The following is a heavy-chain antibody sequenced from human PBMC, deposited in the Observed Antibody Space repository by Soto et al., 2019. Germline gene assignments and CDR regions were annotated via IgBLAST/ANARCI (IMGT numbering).Heavy chain of an antibody. V-gene: IGHV3-21*01. CDR1: GFTFSSYS. CDR2: ISSSSSYI. CDR3: AKLFGDPNWFDP. D-gene: IGHD3-16*01. J-gene: IGHJ5*02. Sequence: EVQLVESGGGLVKPGGSLRLSCAASGFTFSSYSMNWVRQAPGKGLEWVSSISSSSSYIYHADSVKGRFTISRDNAKNSLYLQMNSLRAEDTAVYYCAKLFGDPNWFDPWGQGTLVTVSS.